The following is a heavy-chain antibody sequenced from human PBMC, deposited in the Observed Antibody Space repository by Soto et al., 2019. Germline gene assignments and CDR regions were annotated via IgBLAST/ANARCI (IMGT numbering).Heavy chain of an antibody. CDR1: GFTFSHYA. CDR3: AKDGRNTFDY. D-gene: IGHD1-26*01. CDR2: MSYSGSNE. J-gene: IGHJ4*02. Sequence: QVQLVESGGGVVQPGRSLRLSCAASGFTFSHYAMHWVRQAPGKGLEWVALMSYSGSNEYYADSVKGRFTISRDNSKKTMYLQMNSLRAEDTAVNYCAKDGRNTFDYWGQGTLVTVSS. V-gene: IGHV3-30*18.